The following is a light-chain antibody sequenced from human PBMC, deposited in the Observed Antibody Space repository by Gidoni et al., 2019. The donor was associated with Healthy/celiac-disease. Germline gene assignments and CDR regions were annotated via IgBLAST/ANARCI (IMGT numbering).Light chain of an antibody. Sequence: EIVLTQSPGTLSLSPGERATLSCRASQSVSSSYLAWYQQKPGQAPRLLIYGASSRATGIPDRCSGSGSGTDFTLTISRLEPEDFAVYYCQQYGSFPGYTFGQGTKLEIK. CDR2: GAS. CDR1: QSVSSSY. V-gene: IGKV3-20*01. CDR3: QQYGSFPGYT. J-gene: IGKJ2*01.